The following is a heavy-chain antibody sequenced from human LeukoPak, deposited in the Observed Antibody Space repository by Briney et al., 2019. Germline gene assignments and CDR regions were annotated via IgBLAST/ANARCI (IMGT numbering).Heavy chain of an antibody. Sequence: GGSLRLSCAASGFTFSSYSMNWVRQAPGKGLEWVSYISSSSTIYYADSVKGRFTISRDNAKNSLYLQMNSLRAEDTAVCYCARMAGGWYWGQGTLVTVSS. D-gene: IGHD3-10*01. V-gene: IGHV3-48*01. CDR2: ISSSSTI. CDR1: GFTFSSYS. CDR3: ARMAGGWY. J-gene: IGHJ4*02.